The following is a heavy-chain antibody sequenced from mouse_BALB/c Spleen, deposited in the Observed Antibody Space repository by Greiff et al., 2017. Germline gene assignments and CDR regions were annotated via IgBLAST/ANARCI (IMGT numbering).Heavy chain of an antibody. CDR3: ARGAYTSFAY. CDR2: ISYSGST. J-gene: IGHJ3*01. Sequence: EVKLLESGPGLVKPSHSLSLTCTVTGYSITSDYAWNWIRQFPGNKLEWMGYISYSGSTSYNPSLKSRISITRDTSKNQFFLQLNSVTTEDTATYYCARGAYTSFAYWGQGTLVTVSA. V-gene: IGHV3-2*02. D-gene: IGHD6-1*01. CDR1: GYSITSDYA.